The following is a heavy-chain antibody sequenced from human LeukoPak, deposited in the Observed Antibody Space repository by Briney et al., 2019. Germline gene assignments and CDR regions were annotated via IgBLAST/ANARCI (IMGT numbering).Heavy chain of an antibody. D-gene: IGHD4-11*01. Sequence: ASVKVSCKASGYTFTSYGISRVRQAPGQGLEWMGWISAYNGNTNYAQKLQGRVTMTTDTSTSTAYMELRSLRSDDTAVYYCARDYGRDSNYWFDPWGQGTLVTVSS. V-gene: IGHV1-18*01. CDR2: ISAYNGNT. CDR3: ARDYGRDSNYWFDP. J-gene: IGHJ5*02. CDR1: GYTFTSYG.